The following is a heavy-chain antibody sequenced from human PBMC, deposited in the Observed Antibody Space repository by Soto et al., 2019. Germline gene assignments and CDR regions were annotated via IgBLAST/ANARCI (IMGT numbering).Heavy chain of an antibody. CDR2: IYYSGST. J-gene: IGHJ4*02. CDR3: ARVGYYDSSGYYYFDY. D-gene: IGHD3-22*01. CDR1: GGSISSGGYY. Sequence: SETLSLTCTVSGGSISSGGYYWSWIRQHPGKGLEWIGYIYYSGSTYYNPSLKSRVTISVDTSKNQFSLKLTSVTAADTAVYYCARVGYYDSSGYYYFDYWGQGTLVTVSS. V-gene: IGHV4-31*03.